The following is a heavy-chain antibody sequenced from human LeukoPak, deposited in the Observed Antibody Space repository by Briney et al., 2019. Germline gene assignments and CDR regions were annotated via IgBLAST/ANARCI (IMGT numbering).Heavy chain of an antibody. V-gene: IGHV4-38-2*02. CDR1: GYSISSGYY. D-gene: IGHD1-26*01. CDR3: ARSLRGIVGAKED. Sequence: SETLSLTCTVSGYSISSGYYWGWIRQPPGKGLEWIGSIYHSGSTYYNPSLKSRVTISVDTSKNQFSLKLSSVTAADTAVYYCARSLRGIVGAKEDWGQGTLVTVSS. J-gene: IGHJ4*02. CDR2: IYHSGST.